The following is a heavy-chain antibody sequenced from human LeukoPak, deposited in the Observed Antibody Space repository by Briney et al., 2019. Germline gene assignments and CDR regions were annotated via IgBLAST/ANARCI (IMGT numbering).Heavy chain of an antibody. Sequence: GGSLRLSCAASGFTFSSYSMNWVRQAPGKGLEWVSYTSSSSKTIYYADSVKGRFTISRDNAKNSLYLQMNSLRAEDTAVYYCAKDGGIAVAGEYYFDYWGQGTLVTVSS. CDR1: GFTFSSYS. CDR2: TSSSSKTI. V-gene: IGHV3-48*01. CDR3: AKDGGIAVAGEYYFDY. J-gene: IGHJ4*02. D-gene: IGHD6-19*01.